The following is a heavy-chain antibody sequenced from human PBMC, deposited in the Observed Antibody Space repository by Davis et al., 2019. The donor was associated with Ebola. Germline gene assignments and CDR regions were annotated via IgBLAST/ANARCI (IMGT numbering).Heavy chain of an antibody. CDR1: GFTFSSYG. CDR3: AREIAAAGHFRRYYFDY. V-gene: IGHV3-33*01. CDR2: IWYDGSNK. D-gene: IGHD6-13*01. Sequence: PGGSLRLSCAASGFTFSSYGMHWVRQAPGKGLAWVAVIWYDGSNKYYADSVKGRFTISRDNSKNTLYLQMNSLRAEDTAVYYCAREIAAAGHFRRYYFDYWGQGTLVTVSS. J-gene: IGHJ4*02.